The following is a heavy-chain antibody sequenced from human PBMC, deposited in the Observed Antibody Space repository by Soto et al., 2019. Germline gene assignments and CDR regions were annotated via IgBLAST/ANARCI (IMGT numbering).Heavy chain of an antibody. CDR1: GGSISSGGYY. J-gene: IGHJ4*02. Sequence: QVQLQESGPGLVKPSQTLSLTCTVSGGSISSGGYYWSWIRQHPGKGLEWIGYIYYSGSTYYNPFLKSRVTISVDTSKNQFSLKLSSVTAADTAVYYCARVNSARPLSALVAFDYWGQGTLVTVSS. V-gene: IGHV4-31*03. CDR2: IYYSGST. CDR3: ARVNSARPLSALVAFDY. D-gene: IGHD5-12*01.